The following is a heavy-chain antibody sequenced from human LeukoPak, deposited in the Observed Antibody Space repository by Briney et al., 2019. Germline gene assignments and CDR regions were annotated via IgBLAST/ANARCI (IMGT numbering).Heavy chain of an antibody. J-gene: IGHJ5*02. V-gene: IGHV3-23*01. D-gene: IGHD3-10*01. CDR1: GFTFSSYA. CDR3: AKDRGGFGELWGNWFDP. Sequence: GGSLRLSCAASGFTFSSYAMSWVRQAPGKGLEWVSAISGSGGSTYYADSVKGRFTISRDNSKNPLYLQMNSLRAEDTAVYYCAKDRGGFGELWGNWFDPWGQGTLVTVSS. CDR2: ISGSGGST.